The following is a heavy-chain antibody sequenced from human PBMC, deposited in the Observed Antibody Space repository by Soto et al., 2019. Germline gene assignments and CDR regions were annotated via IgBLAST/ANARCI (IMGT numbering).Heavy chain of an antibody. CDR2: ISYDGSNK. V-gene: IGHV3-30-3*01. J-gene: IGHJ4*02. Sequence: VGSLRLSCAASGFTFSSYAMHWVRQAPGKGLEWVAVISYDGSNKYYADSVKGRFTISRDNSKNTLYLQMNSLRAEDTAVYYCARDPLTGEFDYWGQGTLVTVSS. D-gene: IGHD1-20*01. CDR1: GFTFSSYA. CDR3: ARDPLTGEFDY.